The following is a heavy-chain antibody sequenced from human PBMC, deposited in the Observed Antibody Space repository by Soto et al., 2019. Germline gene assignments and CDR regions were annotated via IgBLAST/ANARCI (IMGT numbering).Heavy chain of an antibody. CDR1: GFTFSGYG. CDR2: ISSSSSSI. V-gene: IGHV3-48*01. CDR3: ERDVRGGVGDY. J-gene: IGHJ4*02. Sequence: EVQLVESGGGLVQSGGSLRLSCAASGFTFSGYGMNWVRQAPGKGLEWLSYISSSSSSIYYTDSVKGRFTISRDNAKNSLYLQMNSLRAEDTAVYYCERDVRGGVGDYWGQGTLVTVSS. D-gene: IGHD3-10*02.